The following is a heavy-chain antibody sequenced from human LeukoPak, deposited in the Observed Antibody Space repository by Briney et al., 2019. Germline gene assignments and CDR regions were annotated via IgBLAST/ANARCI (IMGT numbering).Heavy chain of an antibody. CDR1: GFTSITYG. CDR3: AKDRGRGWYFDY. Sequence: GGSLRLSCEGSGFTSITYGMSWVRQAPGKGLVWVSTLGGGDAGIYYADSVYDRFTISRDKSKNTLYLQMNSLRVEDTAVYYCAKDRGRGWYFDYWGQGTLVTVS. CDR2: LGGGDAGI. V-gene: IGHV3-23*01. D-gene: IGHD6-19*01. J-gene: IGHJ4*02.